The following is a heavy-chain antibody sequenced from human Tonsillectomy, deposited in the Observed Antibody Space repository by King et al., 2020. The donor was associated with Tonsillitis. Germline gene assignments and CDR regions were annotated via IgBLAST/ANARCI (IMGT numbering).Heavy chain of an antibody. CDR2: ISSSSSYI. CDR1: GFTFSSYS. V-gene: IGHV3-21*01. Sequence: VQLVESGGGLVKPGGSLRLSCAASGFTFSSYSMNWVRQAPGKGLEWVSSISSSSSYIYYADSVKGRFTISRGNAKNSLYLQMNSLRAEDTAVYYCARDDSDSGACDIWGQGTMVTVSS. D-gene: IGHD3-22*01. CDR3: ARDDSDSGACDI. J-gene: IGHJ3*02.